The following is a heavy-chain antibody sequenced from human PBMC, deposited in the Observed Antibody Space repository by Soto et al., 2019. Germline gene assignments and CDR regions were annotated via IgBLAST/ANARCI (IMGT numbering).Heavy chain of an antibody. CDR3: ARTTAVPNTLRSTYFFDY. Sequence: QVQLQESGPGLLKPSETLSLTCSVSGGSVSDKTYYWSWIRQPPGKRLEWIGYVYYSGTTNYNPSLKSRVNISVVLSKNRFSLSLSSVTTADTALYYCARTTAVPNTLRSTYFFDYWGQGTLVTVSS. CDR2: VYYSGTT. CDR1: GGSVSDKTYY. J-gene: IGHJ4*02. V-gene: IGHV4-61*03. D-gene: IGHD4-17*01.